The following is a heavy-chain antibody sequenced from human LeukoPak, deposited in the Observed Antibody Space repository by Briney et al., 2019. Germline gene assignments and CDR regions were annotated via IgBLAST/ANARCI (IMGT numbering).Heavy chain of an antibody. Sequence: ASVKVSCKASGYTFTSSDMYWVRQAPGQGPEWMGIINPSGGSTTYAQKFQGRVTMTRDTSTSTVYMELSSLRSDDTAVCYCARRYAAAADYWGQGTLVTVSS. CDR1: GYTFTSSD. CDR2: INPSGGST. J-gene: IGHJ4*02. D-gene: IGHD6-13*01. CDR3: ARRYAAAADY. V-gene: IGHV1-46*01.